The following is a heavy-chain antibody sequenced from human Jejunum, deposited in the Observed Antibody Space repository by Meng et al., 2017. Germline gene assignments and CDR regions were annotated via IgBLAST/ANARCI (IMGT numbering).Heavy chain of an antibody. CDR3: ATRTLLDMIVVVSITGADY. Sequence: GESLKISCAASGFTFSSHSMNWVRQAPGKGLEWVASISVGSTYIYYADAVKGRFTISRDNAKNSVYLQMNSLSAEDTAGYYCATRTLLDMIVVVSITGADYWGQGTLVTVSS. V-gene: IGHV3-21*01. J-gene: IGHJ4*02. CDR2: ISVGSTYI. D-gene: IGHD3-22*01. CDR1: GFTFSSHS.